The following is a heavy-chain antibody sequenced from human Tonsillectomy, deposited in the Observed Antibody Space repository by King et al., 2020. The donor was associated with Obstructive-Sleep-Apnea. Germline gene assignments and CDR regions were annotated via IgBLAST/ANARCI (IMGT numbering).Heavy chain of an antibody. CDR1: GFTFSSYG. CDR3: AKDREGSSYYYDSSSDY. D-gene: IGHD3-22*01. V-gene: IGHV3-30*18. CDR2: ISYDGSNK. Sequence: VQLVESGGGVVQPVRSLRLSCAASGFTFSSYGMHWVRQAPGKGLEWVAVISYDGSNKYYADSVKGRFTISRDNSKNTLYLQMNSLRAEDTAVYYCAKDREGSSYYYDSSSDYWGQGTLVTVSS. J-gene: IGHJ4*02.